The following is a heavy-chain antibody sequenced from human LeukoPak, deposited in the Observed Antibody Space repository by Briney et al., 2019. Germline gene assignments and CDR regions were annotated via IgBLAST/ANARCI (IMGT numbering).Heavy chain of an antibody. CDR2: LYGGDST. V-gene: IGHV3-53*04. CDR1: GFTVSSNY. J-gene: IGHJ6*02. CDR3: ARKAAYFYAMDV. Sequence: GGSLRLSWAASGFTVSSNYMTWVRQTPGKGLEWGSVLYGGDSTFHADSVKGRFTISRHNSKNTLYLQMNSLRPEDTAVYYCARKAAYFYAMDVWGQGTTVTVSS.